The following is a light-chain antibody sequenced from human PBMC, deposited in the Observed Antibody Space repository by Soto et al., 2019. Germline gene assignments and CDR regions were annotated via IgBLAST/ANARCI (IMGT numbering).Light chain of an antibody. V-gene: IGKV3-20*01. CDR3: QQYNNWPRT. Sequence: EIVLTQSPGTLSLSPGERATLSCRASQSVTSSYLAWYQQKPGQAPRLLIYGASSRATGIPDRFSGSGSGTDFTLTISSLQSEDSAVYFCQQYNNWPRTFGQGTKV. CDR1: QSVTSSY. J-gene: IGKJ1*01. CDR2: GAS.